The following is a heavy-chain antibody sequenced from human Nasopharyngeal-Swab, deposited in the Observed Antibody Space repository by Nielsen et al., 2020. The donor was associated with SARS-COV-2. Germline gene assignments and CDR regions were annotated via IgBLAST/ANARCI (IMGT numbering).Heavy chain of an antibody. V-gene: IGHV1-18*01. J-gene: IGHJ3*02. CDR3: ARDNESGDYYAYDI. CDR1: G. Sequence: GITGVRQAPGQGLEWMGWISAYNGNTNYAQKFQDRVTMTTDTSTTTAYMELRGLKTDDTAVYYCARDNESGDYYAYDIWGQGTTVTVSS. CDR2: ISAYNGNT. D-gene: IGHD4-17*01.